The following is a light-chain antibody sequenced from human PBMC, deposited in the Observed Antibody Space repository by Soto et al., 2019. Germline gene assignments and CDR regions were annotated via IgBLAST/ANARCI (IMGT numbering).Light chain of an antibody. V-gene: IGKV3-11*01. CDR2: DAS. CDR1: QSVSSF. J-gene: IGKJ1*01. CDR3: QQRGNWPQT. Sequence: EIVVTQSPATLSLSPGERATHSCRASQSVSSFLAWYQQKPGQAPRLLISDASNRATGIPARFSGSGSGTDFTLTISSLEPEDFAVYYCQQRGNWPQTFGQGTKVDIK.